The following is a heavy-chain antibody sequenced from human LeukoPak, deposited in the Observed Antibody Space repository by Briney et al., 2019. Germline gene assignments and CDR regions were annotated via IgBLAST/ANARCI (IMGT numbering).Heavy chain of an antibody. CDR1: GYTFTAYG. CDR3: AGGNSGHDWFDP. Sequence: ASVKVSCKASGYTFTAYGIIWVRQAPGQGLEWMGWSSAYNGDTNQAQKFQGRVTMTTDTSTSTAYMERRSLRSDGAAVYHWAGGNSGHDWFDPWGQGTPVTVSS. D-gene: IGHD4-23*01. J-gene: IGHJ5*02. V-gene: IGHV1-18*01. CDR2: SSAYNGDT.